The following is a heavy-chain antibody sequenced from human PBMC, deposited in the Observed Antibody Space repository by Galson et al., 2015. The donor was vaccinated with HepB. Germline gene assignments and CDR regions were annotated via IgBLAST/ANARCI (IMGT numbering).Heavy chain of an antibody. Sequence: SVKVSCKASGYTFTSYGISWVRQAPGQGLEWMGRIIPILGIANYAQKFQGRVTITADKSTSTAYMELSSLRSEDTAVYYCARASYCSGGSCYFDYWGQGTLVTVSS. J-gene: IGHJ4*02. V-gene: IGHV1-69*04. CDR3: ARASYCSGGSCYFDY. CDR2: IIPILGIA. D-gene: IGHD2-15*01. CDR1: GYTFTSYG.